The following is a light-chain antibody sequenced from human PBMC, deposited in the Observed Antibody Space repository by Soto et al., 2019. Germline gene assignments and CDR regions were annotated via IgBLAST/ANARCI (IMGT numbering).Light chain of an antibody. V-gene: IGKV3-20*01. CDR1: QTVSSTF. CDR3: QQYGSSPRT. CDR2: GAS. J-gene: IGKJ1*01. Sequence: IVLTQSPGTLSLSPGEMAALSCRTSQTVSSTFLAWYQQKPGQAPRLLIYGASSRATGIPDRFSGSGSGTDFTLTISRLEPEDFAVYYCQQYGSSPRTFGQGTKVDIK.